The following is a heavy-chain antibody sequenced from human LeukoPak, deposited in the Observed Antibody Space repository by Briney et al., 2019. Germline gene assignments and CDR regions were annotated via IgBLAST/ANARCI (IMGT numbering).Heavy chain of an antibody. J-gene: IGHJ4*03. CDR3: ARGATISETGYFDF. CDR1: GGSFSRYY. V-gene: IGHV4-34*01. D-gene: IGHD5-24*01. CDR2: IDHRGDT. Sequence: SETLSLTCAVYGGSFSRYYWSWIRQSPGRGLEWIAEIDHRGDTNYNPSVKSRVTISVDTSKNQFSLKVRSLSAADTAVYYCARGATISETGYFDFWGQGTLVTVSS.